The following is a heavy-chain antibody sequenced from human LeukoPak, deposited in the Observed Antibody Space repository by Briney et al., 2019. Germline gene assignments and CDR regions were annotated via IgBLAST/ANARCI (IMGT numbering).Heavy chain of an antibody. J-gene: IGHJ6*02. V-gene: IGHV3-7*03. D-gene: IGHD3-16*01. CDR3: ARGGGLDV. Sequence: GGSLRLSCAASGFTFSSYWMNWARQAPGKGLEWVASINHNGNVNYYVDSVKGRFTISKDNAKNSLYLQMSNLRAEDTAVYFCARGGGLDVWGQGATVTVSS. CDR2: INHNGNVN. CDR1: GFTFSSYW.